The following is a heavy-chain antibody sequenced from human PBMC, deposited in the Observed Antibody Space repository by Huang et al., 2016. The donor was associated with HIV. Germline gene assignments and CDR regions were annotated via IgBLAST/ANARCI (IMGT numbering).Heavy chain of an antibody. CDR1: GGSVSGHY. J-gene: IGHJ2*01. CDR2: INDNGYT. Sequence: QVQLQQWGAGLLKPSETLSLTCAVYGGSVSGHYWSWIRQPPGKGLEWIAEINDNGYTNYNPSLKSRVTISVHTSRNQFSLKLNSVTAADAAVYYCARASWYEPRSWYFGLWGRDTLVTVSS. CDR3: ARASWYEPRSWYFGL. V-gene: IGHV4-34*01. D-gene: IGHD6-13*01.